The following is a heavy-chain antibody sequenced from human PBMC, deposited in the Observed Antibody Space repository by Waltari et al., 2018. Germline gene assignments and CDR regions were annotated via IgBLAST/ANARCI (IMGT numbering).Heavy chain of an antibody. J-gene: IGHJ5*01. CDR2: ISAVGGT. CDR3: AKDYPSPWRRDLVAPIFDF. D-gene: IGHD5-12*01. V-gene: IGHV3-23*01. CDR1: GFSFTIYS. Sequence: EVQLLESGGGLVQPGESLRLSCAASGFSFTIYSMSWVRLAPGKGPVWCSPISAVGGTYYAASVKGRFTISRDISRSTVFLQMDGLRAEDTAIYYCAKDYPSPWRRDLVAPIFDFWGRGTLVTVSS.